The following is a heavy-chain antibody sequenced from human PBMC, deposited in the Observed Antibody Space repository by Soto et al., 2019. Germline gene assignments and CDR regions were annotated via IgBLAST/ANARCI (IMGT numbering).Heavy chain of an antibody. CDR2: ISGSGGST. CDR3: AKDWVKYYYYGMDV. CDR1: GFTFSSYA. Sequence: GGSLRLSCAASGFTFSSYAMSWVRQAPGKGLEWVSAISGSGGSTYYADSVKGRFTISRDNSKNTLYLQMNSLRAEDTAVYYCAKDWVKYYYYGMDVWGQGTTVTVSS. V-gene: IGHV3-23*01. D-gene: IGHD2-21*01. J-gene: IGHJ6*02.